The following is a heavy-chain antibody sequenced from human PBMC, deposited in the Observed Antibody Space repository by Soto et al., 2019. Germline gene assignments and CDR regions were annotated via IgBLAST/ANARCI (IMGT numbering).Heavy chain of an antibody. CDR3: ARDHRTGSYSV. V-gene: IGHV1-2*02. J-gene: IGHJ4*02. CDR1: GYTFTDYY. D-gene: IGHD1-26*01. CDR2: INANNGFT. Sequence: QVQLVQSGAEVKKPGASVKVSCKTSGYTFTDYYIHWVRQAPVQGLVWIGWINANNGFTDYAQKFQDRFTMTRDTSINTDYMEVNSLRSDDTALYCCARDHRTGSYSVWGQGTLVTVSS.